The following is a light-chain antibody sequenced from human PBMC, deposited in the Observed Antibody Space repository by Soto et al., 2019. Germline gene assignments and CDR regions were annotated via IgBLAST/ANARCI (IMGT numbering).Light chain of an antibody. CDR2: KAS. CDR1: QSISTW. V-gene: IGKV1-5*03. CDR3: QQYTAYPLT. J-gene: IGKJ4*01. Sequence: DIQMTQSPSTVSASVGDRVTITCRASQSISTWLAWYQQKPGKAPYLLIYKASSLEGGVPSRFSGSGSGTEFNITISSLQPDDFATYYCQQYTAYPLTFGGGTTVEIK.